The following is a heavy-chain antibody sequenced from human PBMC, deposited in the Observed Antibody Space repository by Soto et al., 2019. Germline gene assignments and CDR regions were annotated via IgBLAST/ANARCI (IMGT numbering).Heavy chain of an antibody. Sequence: AGSLRLSCPASGFTFSSYQMDWVRQAPGKGPEWVAHITCNEDYSLYAQFVKGRFTISRYHAMYSLYLQMNSLRAEDTAVYYCVKERSIMYSGYDAFDAWGQGTMVTVSS. D-gene: IGHD5-12*01. CDR2: ITCNEDYS. CDR1: GFTFSSYQ. J-gene: IGHJ3*01. V-gene: IGHV3-48*03. CDR3: VKERSIMYSGYDAFDA.